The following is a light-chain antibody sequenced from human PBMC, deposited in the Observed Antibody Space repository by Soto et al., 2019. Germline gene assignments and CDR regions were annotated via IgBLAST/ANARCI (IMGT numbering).Light chain of an antibody. CDR1: QSVSSN. CDR3: QQYNDWPWT. Sequence: EMVMTQSPATLSVSPGARATLSCRAGQSVSSNLAWYQENPGQAPRLLSYGASARATGIPARFSGSGSGTEFTLTISSLQSEDFAVYYCQQYNDWPWTFGQGTKVEI. CDR2: GAS. J-gene: IGKJ1*01. V-gene: IGKV3-15*01.